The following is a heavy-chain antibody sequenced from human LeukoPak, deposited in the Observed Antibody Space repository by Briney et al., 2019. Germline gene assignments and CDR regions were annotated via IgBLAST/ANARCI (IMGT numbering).Heavy chain of an antibody. V-gene: IGHV3-23*01. Sequence: GGSLRLSCAASGFTFSSYAMSWVRQAPGEGLEWVSAISGSGGSTYYADSVKGRFTISRDNSKNTLYLQMNSLRAEDTAVYYCAKGSWLASYCYYGMDVWGQGTTVTVSS. CDR1: GFTFSSYA. D-gene: IGHD6-19*01. J-gene: IGHJ6*02. CDR3: AKGSWLASYCYYGMDV. CDR2: ISGSGGST.